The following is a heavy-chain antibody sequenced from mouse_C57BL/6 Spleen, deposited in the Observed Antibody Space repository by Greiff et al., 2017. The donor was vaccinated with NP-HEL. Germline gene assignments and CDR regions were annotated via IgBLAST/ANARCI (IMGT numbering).Heavy chain of an antibody. Sequence: EVKLMESEGGLVQPGSSMKLSCTASGFTFSDYYMAWVRQVPEKGLEWVANINYDGSSTYYLDSLKSRFIISRDNAKNILYLQMSSLKSEDTATYYCARGYGSSLYFDVWGTGTTVTVSS. CDR3: ARGYGSSLYFDV. D-gene: IGHD1-1*01. CDR1: GFTFSDYY. CDR2: INYDGSST. J-gene: IGHJ1*03. V-gene: IGHV5-16*01.